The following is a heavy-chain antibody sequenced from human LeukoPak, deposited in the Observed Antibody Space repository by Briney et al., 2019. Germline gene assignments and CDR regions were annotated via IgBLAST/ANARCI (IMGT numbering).Heavy chain of an antibody. CDR1: GFTFSTYW. CDR3: ARGDYYFDS. CDR2: MKEDGSEI. Sequence: PGGSLRLSCVASGFTFSTYWMTWVRQAPGKGLEWVAYMKEDGSEIYYLDSVKGRFTISRDNAKKSLYLQMSSLIAEDTAVYYCARGDYYFDSWGQGTLVTVSS. V-gene: IGHV3-7*04. D-gene: IGHD4-17*01. J-gene: IGHJ4*02.